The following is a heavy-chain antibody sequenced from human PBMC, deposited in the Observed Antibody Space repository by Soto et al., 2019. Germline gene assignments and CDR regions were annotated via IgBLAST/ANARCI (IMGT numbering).Heavy chain of an antibody. CDR3: AREMDIDPVGWFDP. D-gene: IGHD2-2*03. V-gene: IGHV4-30-2*01. J-gene: IGHJ5*02. CDR2: IYHSGST. CDR1: GGSISSGGYS. Sequence: QLQLQESGSGLVKPSQTLSLTCAVSGGSISSGGYSWSWIRQPPGKGLEWIGYIYHSGSTNYNPSLKSRVTISVDKSKNQFSLKLSSVTAADTAVYYCAREMDIDPVGWFDPWGQGTLVTVSS.